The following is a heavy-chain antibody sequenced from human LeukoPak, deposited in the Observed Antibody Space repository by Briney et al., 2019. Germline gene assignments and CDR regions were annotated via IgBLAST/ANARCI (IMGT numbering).Heavy chain of an antibody. J-gene: IGHJ3*02. CDR1: GFTFNFYG. V-gene: IGHV3-33*01. CDR2: IWDDGTLK. Sequence: GGSLRLSCVASGFTFNFYGMHWVRQAPGKGLEWVAVIWDDGTLKYYSDSVKGRFNISRDNSKKVLYLEMNSLRAEDTVLYFCARANQYDGTGHPHASDIWGQGTMVYVSS. CDR3: ARANQYDGTGHPHASDI. D-gene: IGHD3-22*01.